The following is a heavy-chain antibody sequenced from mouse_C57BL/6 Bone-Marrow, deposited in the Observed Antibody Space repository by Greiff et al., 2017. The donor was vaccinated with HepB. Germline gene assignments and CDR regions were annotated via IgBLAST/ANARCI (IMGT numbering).Heavy chain of an antibody. CDR3: ARHPLWLRRGAWFAY. V-gene: IGHV5-6*02. D-gene: IGHD2-2*01. Sequence: EVKLEESGGDLVKPGGSLKLSCAASGFTFSSYGMSWVRQTPDKRLEWVATISSGGSYTYYPDSVKGRFTISRDNAKNTLYLQMSSLKSEDTAMYYCARHPLWLRRGAWFAYWGQGTLVTVSA. J-gene: IGHJ3*01. CDR2: ISSGGSYT. CDR1: GFTFSSYG.